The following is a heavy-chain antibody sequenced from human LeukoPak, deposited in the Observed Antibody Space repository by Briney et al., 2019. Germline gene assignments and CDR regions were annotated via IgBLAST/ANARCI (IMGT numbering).Heavy chain of an antibody. J-gene: IGHJ4*01. V-gene: IGHV3-7*01. CDR1: GFTFSSYE. CDR2: IKRDGSEK. CDR3: AREGFYFFDF. Sequence: GGSPRLSCAASGFTFSSYEMNWVRQVPGKGLEWVANIKRDGSEKTYADSVRRPFTTFRDNAKDSVYLQMNSLRAEDSAIYYCAREGFYFFDFWGQGTLVTVSS.